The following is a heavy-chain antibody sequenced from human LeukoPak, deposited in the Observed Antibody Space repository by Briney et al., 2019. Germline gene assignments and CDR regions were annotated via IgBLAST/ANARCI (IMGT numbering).Heavy chain of an antibody. D-gene: IGHD1-1*01. V-gene: IGHV1-69*04. Sequence: VASVKVSCKASGGTFSSYAISWVRQAPGQGLEWMGRIIPILGIANYAQKFQGRVTITADKSTSTAYMELSSLRSEDTAVYYCAKDERPVGAPITHFDYWGQGTLVTVSS. CDR2: IIPILGIA. CDR3: AKDERPVGAPITHFDY. CDR1: GGTFSSYA. J-gene: IGHJ4*02.